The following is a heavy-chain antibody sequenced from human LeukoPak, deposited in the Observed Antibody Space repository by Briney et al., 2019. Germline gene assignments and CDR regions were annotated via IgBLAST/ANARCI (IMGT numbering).Heavy chain of an antibody. V-gene: IGHV4-59*12. D-gene: IGHD1-7*01. CDR1: GGSISSYY. J-gene: IGHJ4*02. Sequence: PSETLSLTCTVSGGSISSYYWSWIRQPPGKGLEWIGYIYYSGSTNYNPSLKSRVTISVDTSKNQFSLKLSSVTAADTAVYYCARELVTGTTKYYFDYWGQGTLVTVSS. CDR2: IYYSGST. CDR3: ARELVTGTTKYYFDY.